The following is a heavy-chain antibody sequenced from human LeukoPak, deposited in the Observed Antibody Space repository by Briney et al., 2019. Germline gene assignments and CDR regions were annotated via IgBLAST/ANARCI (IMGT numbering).Heavy chain of an antibody. J-gene: IGHJ4*02. V-gene: IGHV3-23*01. CDR3: AKSSIWFGELLGPDFDY. CDR1: GFTFSSYG. CDR2: ISGSGGST. D-gene: IGHD3-10*01. Sequence: GGSLRLSCAASGFTFSSYGMSWVRQAPGKGLEWVSAISGSGGSTYYADSVKGRFTISRDNSKNTLYLQMNSLRAEDTAVYYCAKSSIWFGELLGPDFDYWGQGTLVTVSS.